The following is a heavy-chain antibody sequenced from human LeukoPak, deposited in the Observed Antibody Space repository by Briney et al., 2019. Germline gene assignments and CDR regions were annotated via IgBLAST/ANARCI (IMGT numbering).Heavy chain of an antibody. CDR1: GFTFSSYE. CDR2: ISSSGSTI. J-gene: IGHJ4*02. CDR3: ARDGYGSGSYGVY. V-gene: IGHV3-48*03. D-gene: IGHD3-10*01. Sequence: GGSLRLSCAASGFTFSSYEMNWVRQAPGKGLEWVSYISSSGSTIYYADSVKGRFTISRDNAKNSLYLQMNSLRAEDTAVYYCARDGYGSGSYGVYWGQGTPVTVSS.